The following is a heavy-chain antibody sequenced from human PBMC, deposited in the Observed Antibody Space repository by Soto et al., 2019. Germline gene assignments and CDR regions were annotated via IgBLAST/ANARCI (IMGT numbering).Heavy chain of an antibody. CDR1: GFTFSSYV. V-gene: IGHV3-23*01. CDR2: ISGSGGST. Sequence: EVPLLESGGGLVQPGGSLRLSCAASGFTFSSYVMNWVRQPPGKGLEWVSGISGSGGSTYYEDSVKGPFTISRDNYKHTLYLPMTSLRAEDPAVAYCAKGPRAPPPHDYGMDVWGQGTTVTVSS. CDR3: AKGPRAPPPHDYGMDV. J-gene: IGHJ6*02.